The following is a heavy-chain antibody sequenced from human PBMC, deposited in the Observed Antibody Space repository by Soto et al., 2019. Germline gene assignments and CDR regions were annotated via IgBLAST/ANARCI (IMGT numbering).Heavy chain of an antibody. J-gene: IGHJ3*02. V-gene: IGHV3-23*01. CDR3: AGRTVATSWTLDI. CDR1: GFIFTKNA. CDR2: ISGTAGRT. Sequence: LESGGGLVQPGGSLRLSCQASGFIFTKNAVAWVRQAPGKGLEWLSGISGTAGRTYYADSVKGRFIISRDTSKNTVYLQMNSLRVEDTAIYYCAGRTVATSWTLDIWGQGTTVTVSS. D-gene: IGHD5-12*01.